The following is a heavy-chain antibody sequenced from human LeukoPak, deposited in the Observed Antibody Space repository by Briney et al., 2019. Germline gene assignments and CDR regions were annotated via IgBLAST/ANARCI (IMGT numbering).Heavy chain of an antibody. CDR1: GFTFSTYC. J-gene: IGHJ4*02. CDR2: ISSGSSYI. D-gene: IGHD4-17*01. V-gene: IGHV3-21*04. CDR3: ARGGDYGVKIDY. Sequence: GGSLRLSCAVSGFTFSTYCMSWVRQAPGKGLEWVSSISSGSSYIYYAPSMKGSSTPATDNAKRSLYQQMTSMRAEDTAIYYCARGGDYGVKIDYWGQGTLVTVSS.